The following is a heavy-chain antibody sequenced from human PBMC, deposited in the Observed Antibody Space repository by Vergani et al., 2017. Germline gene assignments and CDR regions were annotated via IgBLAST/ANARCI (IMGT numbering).Heavy chain of an antibody. J-gene: IGHJ4*02. CDR1: GYSFTNYW. V-gene: IGHV5-51*01. D-gene: IGHD3-22*01. Sequence: EVQLVPSGAVVTKPGEPLTISCQISGYSFTNYWIGWVRQMPGKGLEWMGIIHPADSDTRYSPSFQGQVTISVDKSISTAYLQRSSLRASDSAMYYCARLYGRDSSGSKYFDYLGQGTLVTDSS. CDR3: ARLYGRDSSGSKYFDY. CDR2: IHPADSDT.